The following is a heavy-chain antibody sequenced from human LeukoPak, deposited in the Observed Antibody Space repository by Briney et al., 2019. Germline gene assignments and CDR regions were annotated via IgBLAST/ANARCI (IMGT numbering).Heavy chain of an antibody. V-gene: IGHV3-53*01. D-gene: IGHD6-19*01. J-gene: IGHJ4*02. Sequence: HPGGSLRLSCAASGFTVSSNYMSWVRQAPGKGLEWVSVIYSGGSTYYADSVKGRFTISRDNSKNSLYLQMNSLRAEDTAVYYCASYSSGGRNYYFDYWGQGTLVTVSS. CDR1: GFTVSSNY. CDR2: IYSGGST. CDR3: ASYSSGGRNYYFDY.